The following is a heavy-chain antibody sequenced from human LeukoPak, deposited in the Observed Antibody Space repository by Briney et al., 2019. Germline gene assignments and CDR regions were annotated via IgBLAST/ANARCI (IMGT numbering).Heavy chain of an antibody. CDR3: AKDRRYCSSTSCPVRLAFDI. CDR1: GFTFSSYA. J-gene: IGHJ3*02. D-gene: IGHD2-2*01. V-gene: IGHV3-23*01. CDR2: ISGSGGST. Sequence: SGGSLRLSCAASGFTFSSYAMSWVRQAPGKGLEWVSAISGSGGSTYYADSVKGRFTISRDNSKNTLYLQMNSLRAEDTAVYYCAKDRRYCSSTSCPVRLAFDIWGQGTMVTVSS.